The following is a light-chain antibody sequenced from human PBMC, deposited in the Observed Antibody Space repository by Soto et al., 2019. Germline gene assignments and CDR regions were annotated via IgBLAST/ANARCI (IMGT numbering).Light chain of an antibody. Sequence: EIVMTQSPATLSVSPGERATLSCRASQSVSSNLAWYQQKPGQAPSLLIYGASTRATGIPARFSGSWSVTDFTLPISSLQSEDFAVYYCQQYNNWLITFGQGPRLEIK. J-gene: IGKJ5*01. CDR3: QQYNNWLIT. V-gene: IGKV3-15*01. CDR1: QSVSSN. CDR2: GAS.